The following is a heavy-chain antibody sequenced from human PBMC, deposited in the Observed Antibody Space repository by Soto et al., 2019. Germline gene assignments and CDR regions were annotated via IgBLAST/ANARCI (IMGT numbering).Heavy chain of an antibody. CDR3: ARDISEGFF. D-gene: IGHD3-10*01. CDR1: GFTFSSYT. V-gene: IGHV3-21*01. J-gene: IGHJ4*02. Sequence: LRLSCAASGFTFSSYTMNWVRQAPGKGLEWVSSITSSSNNIYYADSLKGRFTISRDNAKNSLYLQMNSLRAEVTAVYYCARDISEGFFWGQGTLVTVSS. CDR2: ITSSSNNI.